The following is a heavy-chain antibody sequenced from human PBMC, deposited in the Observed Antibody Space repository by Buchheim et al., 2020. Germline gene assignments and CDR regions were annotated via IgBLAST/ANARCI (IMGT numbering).Heavy chain of an antibody. Sequence: QVQLQESGPGLVKPSQTLSLTCTVSGGSISSGDYYWTWIRQPPGKGLEWIGYIHYSGSTYYDPSLKSRVTISLDTSKNQFSLKLSSVTAADTAMYYCARGNGGYGDYFWAGMDVWGQGTT. CDR1: GGSISSGDYY. CDR3: ARGNGGYGDYFWAGMDV. CDR2: IHYSGST. V-gene: IGHV4-30-4*01. D-gene: IGHD4-17*01. J-gene: IGHJ6*02.